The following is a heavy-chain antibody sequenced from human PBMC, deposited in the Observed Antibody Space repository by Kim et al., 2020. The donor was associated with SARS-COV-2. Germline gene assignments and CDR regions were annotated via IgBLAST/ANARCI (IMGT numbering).Heavy chain of an antibody. CDR3: AALMVGGGGRGP. CDR1: GGSISSGGFH. CDR2: ISDIWDT. Sequence: SETLSLTCTVSGGSISSGGFHWSWIRQYPGQGLDWIGQISDIWDTKYNPSLKSRATISMDTSRNQFSLILNSVTAADTAVYYCAALMVGGGGRGPWGQGTRVTVSS. J-gene: IGHJ5*02. V-gene: IGHV4-31*03. D-gene: IGHD2-21*01.